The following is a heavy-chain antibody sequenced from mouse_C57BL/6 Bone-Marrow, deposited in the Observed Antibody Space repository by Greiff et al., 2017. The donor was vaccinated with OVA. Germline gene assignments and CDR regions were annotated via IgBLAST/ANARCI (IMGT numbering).Heavy chain of an antibody. Sequence: QVQLQQPGAELVKPGASVKLSCKASGYTFTSYWMHWVKQRPGQGLEWIGMIHPNSGSTNYNEKFKSKATLTVDKSSSTAYMQLSSLTSEDSAVYYCASNYGSSYWYFDVWGTRTTVTVSS. V-gene: IGHV1-64*01. CDR2: IHPNSGST. CDR3: ASNYGSSYWYFDV. D-gene: IGHD1-1*01. J-gene: IGHJ1*03. CDR1: GYTFTSYW.